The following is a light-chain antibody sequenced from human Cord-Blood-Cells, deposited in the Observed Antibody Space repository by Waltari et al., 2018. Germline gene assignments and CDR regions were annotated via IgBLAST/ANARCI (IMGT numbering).Light chain of an antibody. V-gene: IGKV1-39*01. CDR3: QQSYSTPIT. CDR1: QSISSY. Sequence: DIQMTQSPSSLSASVGDRVTITCRASQSISSYLNWYQQKPGKAPKLLICAASSLQSGVPSRLCGSGSGTDVTLTISSRQPEDFATYYCQQSYSTPITFGQGTRLEIK. CDR2: AAS. J-gene: IGKJ5*01.